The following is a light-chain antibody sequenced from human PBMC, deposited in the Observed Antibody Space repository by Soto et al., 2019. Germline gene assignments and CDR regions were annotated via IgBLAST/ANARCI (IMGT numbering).Light chain of an antibody. CDR2: EGS. V-gene: IGLV2-23*01. Sequence: QSALTQPASVSGSPGQSITISCTGTSSDVGSYNLVSWYQHHPGKAPKLVIYEGSKRPSGVSNPFSGSKSVNAASLTISGLQAEDEADFYCCSYTGSDTQVFGGGTKLTFL. J-gene: IGLJ3*02. CDR1: SSDVGSYNL. CDR3: CSYTGSDTQV.